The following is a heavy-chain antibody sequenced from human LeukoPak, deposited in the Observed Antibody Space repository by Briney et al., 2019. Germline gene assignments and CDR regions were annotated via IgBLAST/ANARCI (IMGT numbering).Heavy chain of an antibody. CDR1: GFTFSSYG. Sequence: GGSLRLSCAASGFTFSSYGMTWVRQAPGKGLEWVSAIVGGGGTTYYADSVKGRFTISRDNSKNTLYLEMNSLRAEDTAVYYCAKGGSISWSKLFDYWGQGTLVTVSS. CDR2: IVGGGGTT. J-gene: IGHJ4*02. CDR3: AKGGSISWSKLFDY. D-gene: IGHD6-13*01. V-gene: IGHV3-23*01.